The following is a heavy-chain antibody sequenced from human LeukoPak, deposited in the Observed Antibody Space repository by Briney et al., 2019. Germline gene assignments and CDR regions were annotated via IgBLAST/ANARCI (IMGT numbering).Heavy chain of an antibody. J-gene: IGHJ4*02. CDR3: ARCTGGSCVFDY. CDR1: GFTFSTYG. Sequence: GGSLRLSCAASGFTFSTYGMHWVRQAPGKGLEWVALIWFDGSKRYYGDSLKGRFTVSRDNSKNTLYLQVDSLRAEDTAVYYCARCTGGSCVFDYWGQGSLVTVSS. V-gene: IGHV3-33*01. CDR2: IWFDGSKR. D-gene: IGHD2-8*02.